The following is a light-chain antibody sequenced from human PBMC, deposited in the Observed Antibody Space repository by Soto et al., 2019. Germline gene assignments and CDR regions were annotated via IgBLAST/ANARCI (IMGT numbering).Light chain of an antibody. V-gene: IGKV1-39*01. CDR1: QTISRN. Sequence: DIQMTQSPSSLSASVGDRVTIPCRASQTISRNLNWYQQKPGKAPKLLIYAASSLQSGVPPRFSGSGSGTDFTLAISSLQPEDFATYYCQQSDSIPITFGQGTRLEIK. CDR3: QQSDSIPIT. CDR2: AAS. J-gene: IGKJ5*01.